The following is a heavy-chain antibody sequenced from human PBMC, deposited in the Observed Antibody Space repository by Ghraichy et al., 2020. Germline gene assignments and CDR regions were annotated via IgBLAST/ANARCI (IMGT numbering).Heavy chain of an antibody. CDR1: GFIFSSYT. J-gene: IGHJ1*01. D-gene: IGHD6-19*01. CDR3: ARDPGSSGW. V-gene: IGHV3-21*01. CDR2: ISSSSTYI. Sequence: GGSLRLSCAASGFIFSSYTMNWVRQAPGKGLEWVSSISSSSTYIYYADSVRGRFTISRDDAKNSLYLQMNSLRAEDTAVYYCARDPGSSGWWGQGTLVTVSS.